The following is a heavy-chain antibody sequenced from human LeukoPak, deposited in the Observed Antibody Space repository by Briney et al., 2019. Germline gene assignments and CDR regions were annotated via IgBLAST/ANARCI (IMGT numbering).Heavy chain of an antibody. CDR1: GGSISSYY. Sequence: SEALSLTCTLSGGSISSYYWSWIRQPPGKGLEWIGEINHSGSTNYNPSLKSRVTISVDTSKNQFSLKLSSVTAADTAVYYCARGPTLLYWGQGTLVTVSS. CDR3: ARGPTLLY. CDR2: INHSGST. D-gene: IGHD2/OR15-2a*01. J-gene: IGHJ4*02. V-gene: IGHV4-34*01.